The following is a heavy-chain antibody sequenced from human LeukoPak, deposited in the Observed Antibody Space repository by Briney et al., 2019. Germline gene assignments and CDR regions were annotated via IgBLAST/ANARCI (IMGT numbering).Heavy chain of an antibody. CDR3: ASLAVREIPDAFDI. J-gene: IGHJ3*02. CDR1: GYTFTSYY. V-gene: IGHV1-46*01. D-gene: IGHD3-10*01. Sequence: GASVKVSCKSSGYTFTSYYMHWVRQAPGQGLEWMGIINPSGGSTNYAQKFQGRVTMTRDTSTSTVYMELSSLRSEDTAVYYCASLAVREIPDAFDIWGQGTMVTVSS. CDR2: INPSGGST.